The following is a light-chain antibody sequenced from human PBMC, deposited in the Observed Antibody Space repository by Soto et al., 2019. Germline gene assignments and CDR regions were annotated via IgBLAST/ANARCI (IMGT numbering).Light chain of an antibody. J-gene: IGKJ1*01. V-gene: IGKV3-20*01. CDR3: QQYGISPT. CDR1: HSVSSNY. CDR2: DVS. Sequence: EIVLTQSPGTLSWSPGERATLSCRSSHSVSSNYLAWYQQKPGQAPRLLIYDVSSRATGIPDRFSGSGSGTDFTLTISRLEPVDFAVYYCQQYGISPTFGQGTKVEIK.